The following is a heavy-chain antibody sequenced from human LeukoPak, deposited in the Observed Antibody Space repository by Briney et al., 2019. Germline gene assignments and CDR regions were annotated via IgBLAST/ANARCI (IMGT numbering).Heavy chain of an antibody. CDR3: ARGPYSSGWYEKGNWFDP. V-gene: IGHV1-2*02. J-gene: IGHJ5*02. CDR2: INPNSGGT. Sequence: ASVKVSCKASGYTFTGYYMHWVRQAPGQGLEWMGWINPNSGGTNYAQKFQGRVTMTRGTSISTAYMELSRLRSDDTAVYYCARGPYSSGWYEKGNWFDPWGQGTLVTVSS. D-gene: IGHD6-19*01. CDR1: GYTFTGYY.